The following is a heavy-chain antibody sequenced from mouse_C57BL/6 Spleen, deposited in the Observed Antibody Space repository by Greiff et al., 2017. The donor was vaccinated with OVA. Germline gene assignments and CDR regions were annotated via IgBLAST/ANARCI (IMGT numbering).Heavy chain of an antibody. CDR2: ISYSGST. J-gene: IGHJ3*01. CDR3: AREEGTGTFAY. CDR1: GYSITSGYD. D-gene: IGHD4-1*01. Sequence: EVHLVESGPGMVKPSQSLSLTCTVTGYSITSGYDWHWIRHFPGNKLEWMGYISYSGSTNYNPSLKSRISITHDTSKNHFFLKLNSVTTEDTATYYCAREEGTGTFAYWGQGTLVTVSA. V-gene: IGHV3-1*01.